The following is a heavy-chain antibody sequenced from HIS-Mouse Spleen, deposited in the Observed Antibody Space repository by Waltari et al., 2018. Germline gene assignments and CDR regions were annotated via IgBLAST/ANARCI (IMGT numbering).Heavy chain of an antibody. CDR1: GFTVSSHD. CDR2: IYSGGST. CDR3: ARDTVIAARSYGMDV. V-gene: IGHV3-53*01. D-gene: IGHD6-6*01. J-gene: IGHJ6*02. Sequence: EVQLVESGGGLIQPGGSLRLSCAASGFTVSSHDMSWVRQAPVEGLEWVSVIYSGGSTYYADSVKGRFTISRDNSKNTLYLQMNSLRAEDTAVYYCARDTVIAARSYGMDVWGQGTTVTVSS.